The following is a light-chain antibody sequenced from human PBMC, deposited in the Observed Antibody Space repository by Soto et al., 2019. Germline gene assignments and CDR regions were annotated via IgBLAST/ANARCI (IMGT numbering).Light chain of an antibody. V-gene: IGKV4-1*01. CDR3: QQYYGAPFT. J-gene: IGKJ2*01. CDR2: WAS. CDR1: QSLLYSSYKNNY. Sequence: DIAMTQSPDSLAVSLGDRATINCKSSQSLLYSSYKNNYLAWYQQKAGQPPKLLIYWASARASGVPDRFSGSGSGTDFTLTISSLQPEDAAVYFCQQYYGAPFTFGQGTKLEI.